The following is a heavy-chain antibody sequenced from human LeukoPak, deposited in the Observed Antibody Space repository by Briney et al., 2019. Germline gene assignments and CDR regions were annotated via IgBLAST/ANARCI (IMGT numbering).Heavy chain of an antibody. CDR3: ARDKLGSGYSSDFDC. J-gene: IGHJ4*02. D-gene: IGHD6-19*01. CDR1: GFSVSSNY. V-gene: IGHV3-66*02. Sequence: PGGSLRLSCAAPGFSVSSNYMNWVRQAPGMGLEWVSAIYTGGTTYYADSVKGRFTISRDNSKNTLYLQMNSLRAEDSAVYFCARDKLGSGYSSDFDCWGQGTLVTVSS. CDR2: IYTGGTT.